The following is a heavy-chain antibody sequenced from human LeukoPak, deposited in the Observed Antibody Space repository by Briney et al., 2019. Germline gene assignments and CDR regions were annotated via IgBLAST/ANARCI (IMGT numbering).Heavy chain of an antibody. D-gene: IGHD5-24*01. CDR3: ARAVEMAEAFDI. J-gene: IGHJ3*02. V-gene: IGHV1-2*04. CDR1: GYTFTCYY. CDR2: INPNSGGT. Sequence: ASVQVSCKASGYTFTCYYMHWVRQAPGQGLEWMGWINPNSGGTNYAQKFQGWVTMTRDTSISTAYMELSRLRSDDTAVYYCARAVEMAEAFDIWGQGTMVTVSS.